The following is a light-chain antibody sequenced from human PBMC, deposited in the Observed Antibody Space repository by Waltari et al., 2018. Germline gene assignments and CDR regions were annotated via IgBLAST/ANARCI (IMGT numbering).Light chain of an antibody. CDR3: ATWDNSLSDVV. Sequence: QSVLTQPPSVSAAPGQKVTIPCSGSSPNIGNYYVPVYHQLPGAAPTLLIYDNNKRPSGIPDRFSASKSGTSATLGITGLQIGDEANYYCATWDNSLSDVVFGGGTKLTVL. V-gene: IGLV1-51*01. CDR1: SPNIGNYY. CDR2: DNN. J-gene: IGLJ2*01.